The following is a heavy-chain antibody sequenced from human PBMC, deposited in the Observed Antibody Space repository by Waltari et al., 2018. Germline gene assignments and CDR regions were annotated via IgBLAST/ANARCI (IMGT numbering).Heavy chain of an antibody. J-gene: IGHJ4*02. CDR3: AGEELELKSFDY. V-gene: IGHV1-69*13. CDR2: IIPIFGTA. Sequence: VQLVQSGAEVKKPGATVKISCKVSGYTFTDYYMHWVQQAPGKGLEWMGRIIPIFGTANYAQKFQGRVTITADKSTSTAYMELSSLRSEDTAVYYCAGEELELKSFDYWGQGTLVTVSS. D-gene: IGHD1-7*01. CDR1: GYTFTDYY.